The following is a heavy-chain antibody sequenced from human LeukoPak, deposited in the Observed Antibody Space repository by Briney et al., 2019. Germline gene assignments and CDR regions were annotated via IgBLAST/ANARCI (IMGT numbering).Heavy chain of an antibody. V-gene: IGHV4-38-2*02. J-gene: IGHJ4*02. CDR3: ARDLGNRDGYNYLLDY. Sequence: SETLSLTCTVSGYSISSGYYWGWIRQPPGKGLEWIGSLYHSGSTYYNPSLKSRVTISVDTSRNQFSLKLSSVTAADTAVYYCARDLGNRDGYNYLLDYWGQGTLVTVSS. D-gene: IGHD5-24*01. CDR2: LYHSGST. CDR1: GYSISSGYY.